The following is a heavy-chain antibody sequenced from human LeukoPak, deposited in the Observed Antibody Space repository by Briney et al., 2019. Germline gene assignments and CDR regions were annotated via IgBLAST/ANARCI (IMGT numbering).Heavy chain of an antibody. CDR1: GFTVSSNY. V-gene: IGHV3-53*01. D-gene: IGHD6-19*01. CDR2: IYSGGGT. Sequence: PEGSLRLSCAASGFTVSSNYMSWVRQAPGKGLEWVSVIYSGGGTYYADSVKGRFTISRDNSKNTLYLQMNSLRAEDTAVYYCARAGGLRIAVAPIDYWGQGTLVTVSS. J-gene: IGHJ4*02. CDR3: ARAGGLRIAVAPIDY.